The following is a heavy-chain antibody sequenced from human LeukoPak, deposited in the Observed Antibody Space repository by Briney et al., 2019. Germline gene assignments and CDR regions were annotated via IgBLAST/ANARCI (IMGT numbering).Heavy chain of an antibody. CDR1: GFTFSDYS. CDR2: ISGSGDST. V-gene: IGHV3-23*01. CDR3: AKVRKSIWYLEFDY. Sequence: GGSLRLSCAASGFTFSDYSMNWVRQAPGKGLEWVSVISGSGDSTYYADSVKGRFTISRDNSKNTLFLQMNSLRAEDTAVYYCAKVRKSIWYLEFDYWGQGTLVTVSS. J-gene: IGHJ4*02. D-gene: IGHD6-13*01.